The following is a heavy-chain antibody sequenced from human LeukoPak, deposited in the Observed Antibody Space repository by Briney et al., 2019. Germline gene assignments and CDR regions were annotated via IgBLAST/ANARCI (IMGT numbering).Heavy chain of an antibody. CDR3: TRHVTLPALFDY. Sequence: PGGSLRLSCAASGFTFSNAWMSWVRQSPGKGLEWVGRIKSKTDGGTTDYAAPVKGRFTISRDDSKNTAYLQMNSLKTEDTAVYYCTRHVTLPALFDYWGQGTLVTVSS. D-gene: IGHD2-21*02. CDR1: GFTFSNAW. J-gene: IGHJ4*02. CDR2: IKSKTDGGTT. V-gene: IGHV3-15*01.